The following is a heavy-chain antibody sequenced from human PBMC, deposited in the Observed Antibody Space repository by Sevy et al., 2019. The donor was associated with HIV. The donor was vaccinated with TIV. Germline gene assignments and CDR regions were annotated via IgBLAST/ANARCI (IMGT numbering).Heavy chain of an antibody. CDR3: ARARYYDSSAYYYFDY. CDR1: GYSISSGYY. Sequence: SETLSLTCAVSGYSISSGYYWGWIRQPPGKGLEWIGGIYHGGSTYYNPSLKSRVTISVDTSKNQFSLKLSSVTAADTAGYYCARARYYDSSAYYYFDYWGQGTLVTVSS. J-gene: IGHJ4*02. D-gene: IGHD3-22*01. V-gene: IGHV4-38-2*01. CDR2: IYHGGST.